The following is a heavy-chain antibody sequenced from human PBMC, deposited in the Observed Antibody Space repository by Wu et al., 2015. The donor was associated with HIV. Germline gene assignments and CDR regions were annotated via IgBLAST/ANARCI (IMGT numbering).Heavy chain of an antibody. CDR1: GALSSYA. CDR3: ASSYVDIVATGLGYYFDY. J-gene: IGHJ4*02. D-gene: IGHD5-12*01. CDR2: IIPIFGTA. V-gene: IGHV1-69*05. Sequence: QVQLVQSGAEVKKPGSSVKVSCKASGALSSYAISWVRQAPGQGLEWMGGIIPIFGTANYAQKFQGRVTITTDESTSTAYMELSSLRSEDTAVYYCASSYVDIVATGLGYYFDYWGQGTLVTVSS.